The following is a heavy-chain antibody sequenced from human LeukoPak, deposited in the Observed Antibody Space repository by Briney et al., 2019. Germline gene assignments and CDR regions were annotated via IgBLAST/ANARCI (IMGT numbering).Heavy chain of an antibody. V-gene: IGHV3-30*03. CDR2: ISYDGSNK. J-gene: IGHJ4*02. Sequence: GGSLRLSCAASGFTFSSYGMHWVRQAPGKGLEWVAVISYDGSNKYYADSVKGRFTISRDNSKNTLYLQMNSLRVEDTAVYYCATLPYYYDSSGSYYFDYWGQGTLVTVSS. CDR1: GFTFSSYG. D-gene: IGHD3-22*01. CDR3: ATLPYYYDSSGSYYFDY.